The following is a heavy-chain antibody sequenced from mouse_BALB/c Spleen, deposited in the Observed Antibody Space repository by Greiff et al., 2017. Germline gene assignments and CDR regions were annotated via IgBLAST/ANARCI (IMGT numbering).Heavy chain of an antibody. J-gene: IGHJ4*01. CDR2: IYPGDGDT. Sequence: VQLQESGAELARPGASVKLSCKASGYTFTSYWMQWVKQRPGQGLEWIGAIYPGDGDTRYTQKFKGKATLTADNSSSTAYMQLSSLASEDSAVYYCARLLWDDYAMDYWGQGTSVTVSS. V-gene: IGHV1-87*01. D-gene: IGHD4-1*01. CDR3: ARLLWDDYAMDY. CDR1: GYTFTSYW.